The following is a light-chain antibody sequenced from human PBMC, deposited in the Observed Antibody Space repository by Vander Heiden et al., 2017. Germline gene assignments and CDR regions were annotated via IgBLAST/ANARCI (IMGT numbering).Light chain of an antibody. CDR2: WAS. J-gene: IGKJ2*01. V-gene: IGKV4-1*01. CDR1: QSVLYSSNNKNY. CDR3: QQYYSTPYT. Sequence: DIVMSQSPDSLAASLGDRPTINCKSSQSVLYSSNNKNYLAWYQQKPGQPPKLRIYWASTRESGVPDRFSGSGSGTDFTLTISSLQAEDVAVYYCQQYYSTPYTFGQGTKLELK.